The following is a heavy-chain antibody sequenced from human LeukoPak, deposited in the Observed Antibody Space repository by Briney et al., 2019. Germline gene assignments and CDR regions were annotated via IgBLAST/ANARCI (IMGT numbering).Heavy chain of an antibody. Sequence: GGSLRLSCDGSGFTASGYGFSSFAMYWVRQAPGKGLEWVAVMSYDSSTEYYADSVKGRFTISGDNAKNSLYLQMNSLRAEDTAVYYCARLYSSSWYSPFDYWGQGTLVTVSS. V-gene: IGHV3-30*03. CDR1: GFTASGYGFSSFA. J-gene: IGHJ4*02. CDR2: MSYDSSTE. CDR3: ARLYSSSWYSPFDY. D-gene: IGHD6-13*01.